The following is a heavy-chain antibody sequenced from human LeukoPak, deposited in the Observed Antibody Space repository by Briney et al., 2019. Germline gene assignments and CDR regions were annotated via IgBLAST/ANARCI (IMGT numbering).Heavy chain of an antibody. D-gene: IGHD6-19*01. Sequence: PSETLSLTCTVSGVSISSSNSYWGWIRQPPGKGLEWIGSIYYSGNTYYNASLKSQVSISIDTSKNQFSLKLSSVTAADTAVYYCARDVAVAGMGSYWGQGTLVTVSS. J-gene: IGHJ4*02. CDR3: ARDVAVAGMGSY. CDR2: IYYSGNT. V-gene: IGHV4-39*07. CDR1: GVSISSSNSY.